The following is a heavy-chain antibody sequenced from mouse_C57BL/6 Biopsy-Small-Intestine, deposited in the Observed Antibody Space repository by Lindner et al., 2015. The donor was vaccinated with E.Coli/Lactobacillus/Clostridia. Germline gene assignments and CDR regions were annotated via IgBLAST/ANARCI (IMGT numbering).Heavy chain of an antibody. CDR2: ISSVSNTI. J-gene: IGHJ2*03. CDR3: ARGNYGGDYFDY. V-gene: IGHV5-17*01. D-gene: IGHD2-1*01. Sequence: VQLQESGGGLVKPGGSLNLSCAASGFTFSDYGMHWVRQAPEKGLEWIAHISSVSNTIRYADTVKGRFTISRDNARNTLFLQTTSLRSEDTAMYLCARGNYGGDYFDYWGQGTSLIVSS. CDR1: GFTFSDYG.